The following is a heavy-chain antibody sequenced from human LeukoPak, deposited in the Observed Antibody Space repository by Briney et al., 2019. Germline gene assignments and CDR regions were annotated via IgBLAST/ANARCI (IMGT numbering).Heavy chain of an antibody. Sequence: EGSLRLSCVASGFTFSSYAMSWVRQAPGKGLEWVSSISGSGSSTYYTDSVKGRFTISRDNSKNTLYLQLNSLRAEDTAVYYCAKASGYDSHFDYWGQGTLVTVSS. J-gene: IGHJ4*02. D-gene: IGHD5-12*01. V-gene: IGHV3-23*01. CDR2: ISGSGSST. CDR3: AKASGYDSHFDY. CDR1: GFTFSSYA.